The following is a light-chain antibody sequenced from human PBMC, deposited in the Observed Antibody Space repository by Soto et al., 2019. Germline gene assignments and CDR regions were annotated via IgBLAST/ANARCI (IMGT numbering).Light chain of an antibody. CDR3: QQSSNSPMYT. J-gene: IGKJ2*01. CDR1: QSIAYY. CDR2: GAS. Sequence: DIQMTQSPSSLYASVGDRVTITCRASQSIAYYVNWFQQKPGKAPKLLIYGASTLQSGVPSRFRGGGSGTDFNLTISSLQPEDFATYFCQQSSNSPMYTFGQGT. V-gene: IGKV1-39*01.